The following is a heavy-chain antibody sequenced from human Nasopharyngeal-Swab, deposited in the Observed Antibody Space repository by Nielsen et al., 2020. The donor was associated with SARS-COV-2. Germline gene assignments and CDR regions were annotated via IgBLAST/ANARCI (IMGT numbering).Heavy chain of an antibody. J-gene: IGHJ4*02. D-gene: IGHD3-22*01. Sequence: SETLSLTCTVSGASISNHYWNWIRLPPGKGLEWIAFIYNVGRTIYNPPLQSRVTISSDTSKNQFSLKLTPVTAADMGVYFCAGGSGYRFDYWGQGALVTVSS. CDR2: IYNVGRT. V-gene: IGHV4-59*08. CDR1: GASISNHY. CDR3: AGGSGYRFDY.